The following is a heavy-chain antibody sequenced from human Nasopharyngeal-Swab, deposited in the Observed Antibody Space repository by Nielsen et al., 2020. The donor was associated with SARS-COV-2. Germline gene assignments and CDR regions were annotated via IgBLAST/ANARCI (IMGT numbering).Heavy chain of an antibody. D-gene: IGHD3-3*01. CDR3: ATALTIFGADHYYYYYGMDV. V-gene: IGHV1-2*02. CDR1: GYTFTAYY. J-gene: IGHJ6*02. CDR2: INANSGGI. Sequence: ASVKVSCKASGYTFTAYYMHWVRQAPGQGLEWMGWINANSGGIKYAQKFQGRVTMTEDTSTDTAYMELSSLRSEDTAVYYCATALTIFGADHYYYYYGMDVWGQGTTVTVSS.